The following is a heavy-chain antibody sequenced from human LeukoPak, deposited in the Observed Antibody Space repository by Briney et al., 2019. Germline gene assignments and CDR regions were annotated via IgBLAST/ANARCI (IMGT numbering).Heavy chain of an antibody. V-gene: IGHV3-23*01. Sequence: GGSLRLSCAASGFTVSSNYMSWVRQAPGKGLEWVSAISGSGGSTYYADSVKGRFTISRDNSKNTLYLQMNSLRAEDTAVYYCAKDYSGSLPRDAFDIWGQGTMVTVSS. J-gene: IGHJ3*02. CDR3: AKDYSGSLPRDAFDI. CDR2: ISGSGGST. CDR1: GFTVSSNY. D-gene: IGHD1-26*01.